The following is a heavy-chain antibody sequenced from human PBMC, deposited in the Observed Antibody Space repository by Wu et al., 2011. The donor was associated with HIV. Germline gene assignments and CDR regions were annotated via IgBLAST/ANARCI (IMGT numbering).Heavy chain of an antibody. D-gene: IGHD2-2*01. Sequence: QVQLVQSGAEVKKPGASVKVSCKASGYPTFTSYYMHWVRQAPGQGLEWMGIINPSGGSTSYAQKFQGRVTMTRDTSTSTVYMELSSLRSEDTAVYYCARDLLEVPAATDYYYYYYMDVWGKGTTVTVSS. CDR1: GYPTFTSYY. CDR2: INPSGGST. V-gene: IGHV1-46*01. J-gene: IGHJ6*03. CDR3: ARDLLEVPAATDYYYYYYMDV.